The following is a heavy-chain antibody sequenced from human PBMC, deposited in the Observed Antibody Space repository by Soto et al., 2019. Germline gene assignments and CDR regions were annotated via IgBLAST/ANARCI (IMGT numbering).Heavy chain of an antibody. J-gene: IGHJ4*02. V-gene: IGHV1-69*13. D-gene: IGHD5-12*01. CDR1: VVTLNRQD. Sequence: SVKVACKSPVVTLNRQDMRVLRQAPGQGLEWMGGIIPMFGTPHYAEKFQDRVTITADESTGTAYLEFSSLTSEYTAVYYCATSEGRDGYSFDYWGPGTLVTVSS. CDR2: IIPMFGTP. CDR3: ATSEGRDGYSFDY.